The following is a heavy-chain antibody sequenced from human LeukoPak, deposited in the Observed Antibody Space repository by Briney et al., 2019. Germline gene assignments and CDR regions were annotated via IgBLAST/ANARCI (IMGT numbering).Heavy chain of an antibody. Sequence: SETLSLTCAVYGGSFSGYYWSWIRQPPGKGLEWIGEINHSGSTNYNPSLKSRVTISVDTSKNQFSLKLSSVTAADTAVYYCARAPLYDGSGGSCNGPFTYWGQGTLVTVSS. D-gene: IGHD2-15*01. CDR1: GGSFSGYY. CDR3: ARAPLYDGSGGSCNGPFTY. V-gene: IGHV4-34*01. J-gene: IGHJ4*02. CDR2: INHSGST.